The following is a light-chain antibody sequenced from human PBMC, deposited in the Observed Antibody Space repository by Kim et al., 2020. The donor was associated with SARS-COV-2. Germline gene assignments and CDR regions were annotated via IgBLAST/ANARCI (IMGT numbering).Light chain of an antibody. V-gene: IGKV3D-15*01. J-gene: IGKJ2*01. CDR1: QSVSSN. Sequence: IVMTQSPATLSMSPGERATLSCRASQSVSSNLAWFQQKPGQAPRLLIYAASIRATGIPARFSGSGSETEFTLTNSSLQSEDFAVYYCQHYNNWPHDTFGQETKLEI. CDR3: QHYNNWPHDT. CDR2: AAS.